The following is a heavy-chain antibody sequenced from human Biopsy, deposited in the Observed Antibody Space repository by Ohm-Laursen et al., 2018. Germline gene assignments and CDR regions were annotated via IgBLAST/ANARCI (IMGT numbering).Heavy chain of an antibody. CDR1: GGPSSNYA. Sequence: AASVKVSCKASGGPSSNYAFSWVRQAPGQGLEWVGRIVPILGHLNYAQRFQGRVSITADKSTTYVYMELSRLTSGDTAVYYCAADADGYYTEFDYWGPGTLVTASS. D-gene: IGHD3-3*01. V-gene: IGHV1-69*04. CDR3: AADADGYYTEFDY. CDR2: IVPILGHL. J-gene: IGHJ4*02.